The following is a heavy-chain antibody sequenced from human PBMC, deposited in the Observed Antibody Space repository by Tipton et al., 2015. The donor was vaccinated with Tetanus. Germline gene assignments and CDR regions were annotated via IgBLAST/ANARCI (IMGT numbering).Heavy chain of an antibody. CDR3: ARLYDSTGYKGN. V-gene: IGHV3-21*06. CDR1: GFTFRNYD. Sequence: SLRLSCTASGFTFRNYDMNWVRRAPGKGLEWISSVTSSGSDMYYADSVKGRFTISRDNAKNSLFLHMNSLRAADTAVYYCARLYDSTGYKGNWGQGTQVTVSS. CDR2: VTSSGSDM. D-gene: IGHD3-22*01. J-gene: IGHJ4*02.